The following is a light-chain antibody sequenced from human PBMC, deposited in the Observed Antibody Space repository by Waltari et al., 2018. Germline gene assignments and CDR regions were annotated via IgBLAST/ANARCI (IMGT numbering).Light chain of an antibody. V-gene: IGLV7-43*01. Sequence: QTVVTQEPSLTVSPGGTVTLTCASNTGAVTADFYANWLQQKPGQTPRTLIHSTNKKHSWTPARFPGSLLGGKAALTLSSVQPEDEADYYCLLHYDDAQSWVFGGGTKLTVL. CDR3: LLHYDDAQSWV. J-gene: IGLJ3*02. CDR2: STN. CDR1: TGAVTADFY.